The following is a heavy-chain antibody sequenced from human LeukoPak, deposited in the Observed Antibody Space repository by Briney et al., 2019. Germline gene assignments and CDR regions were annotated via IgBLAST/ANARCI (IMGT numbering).Heavy chain of an antibody. D-gene: IGHD3-22*01. CDR3: ARCPDSSGYYRTGWYFDY. CDR2: IKHSGNT. CDR1: GGSFRGYY. J-gene: IGHJ4*02. Sequence: TSETLSLTCAVCGGSFRGYYLSWLRPPLGKGLEWFGAIKHSGNTNYNPSLKSRVTISVDTSKNQFSLKMSSVTAADTGVHYAARCPDSSGYYRTGWYFDYWGEGTLLTVSS. V-gene: IGHV4-34*01.